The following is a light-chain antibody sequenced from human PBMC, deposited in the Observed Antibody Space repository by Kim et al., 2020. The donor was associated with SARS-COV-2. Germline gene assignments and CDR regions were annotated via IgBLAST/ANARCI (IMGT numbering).Light chain of an antibody. J-gene: IGKJ1*01. CDR3: QQYLSTLWT. Sequence: DIVMTQSPDSLAVSLGARATINCKSSQSVLYRSNNKDHLAWYQQKPGQPPKLLIYWASTRESGVPDRFSGSGSGTDFTLTISSLQAEDVAIYYCQQYLSTLWTFGQGTKVDIK. V-gene: IGKV4-1*01. CDR2: WAS. CDR1: QSVLYRSNNKDH.